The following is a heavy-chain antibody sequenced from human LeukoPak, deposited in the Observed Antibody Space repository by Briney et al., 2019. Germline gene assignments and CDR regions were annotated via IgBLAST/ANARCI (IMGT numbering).Heavy chain of an antibody. CDR1: GFTFTSYG. CDR2: INPNSGGT. Sequence: GASVKVSCKASGFTFTSYGIAWVRQAPGQGLEWMGWINPNSGGTNYAQKFQGRVTTTRDTSISTAYMELSRLRSDDTAVYYCARDRAITSIGSYYYYGMDVWGQGTTVTVSS. D-gene: IGHD1-14*01. J-gene: IGHJ6*02. V-gene: IGHV1-2*02. CDR3: ARDRAITSIGSYYYYGMDV.